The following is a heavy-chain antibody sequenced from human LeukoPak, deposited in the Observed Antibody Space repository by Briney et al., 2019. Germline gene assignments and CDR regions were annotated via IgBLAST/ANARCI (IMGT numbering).Heavy chain of an antibody. J-gene: IGHJ6*02. Sequence: GGSLRLSCAASGFTVSSNYMSWVRQAPGKGLEWVSVIYSGGSTYYADSVKGRFTISRDNAKNSLYLQMNSLRAEDTAVYYCARASYSSSWYVDGMDVWGQGTTVTVSS. CDR3: ARASYSSSWYVDGMDV. CDR1: GFTVSSNY. V-gene: IGHV3-53*01. CDR2: IYSGGST. D-gene: IGHD6-13*01.